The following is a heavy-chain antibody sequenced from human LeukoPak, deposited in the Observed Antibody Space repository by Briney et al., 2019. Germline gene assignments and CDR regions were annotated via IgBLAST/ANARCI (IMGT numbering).Heavy chain of an antibody. CDR1: GFTFSSYG. CDR2: IWYDGSNK. CDR3: AKDELDYYSSGCALDY. V-gene: IGHV3-33*06. J-gene: IGHJ4*02. Sequence: PGGSLRLSCAASGFTFSSYGMHWVRQAPGKGLEGVAVIWYDGSNKYYADSVKGRFTISRDNSKNTLYLQMNSLRAEDTAVYYCAKDELDYYSSGCALDYWGQGTLVTVSS. D-gene: IGHD6-19*01.